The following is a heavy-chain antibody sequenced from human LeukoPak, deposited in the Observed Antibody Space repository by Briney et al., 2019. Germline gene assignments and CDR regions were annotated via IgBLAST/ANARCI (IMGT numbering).Heavy chain of an antibody. V-gene: IGHV1-69*13. J-gene: IGHJ3*02. CDR1: GGTFSSYA. D-gene: IGHD2-8*01. CDR2: IIPIFGTA. Sequence: GASVKVSCKASGGTFSSYAISWVRQAPGQGLEWMGGIIPIFGTANYAQKFQGRVTITADESTSTAYMELSSLRSEDTAVYYCARRYCTNGVCYDDRGAFDIWGQGTMVTVSS. CDR3: ARRYCTNGVCYDDRGAFDI.